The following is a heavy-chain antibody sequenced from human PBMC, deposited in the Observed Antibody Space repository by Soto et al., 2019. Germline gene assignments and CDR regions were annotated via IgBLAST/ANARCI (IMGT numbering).Heavy chain of an antibody. V-gene: IGHV4-30-4*01. D-gene: IGHD7-27*01. CDR1: CASVSSGEYY. Sequence: PSETLSLTCTVSCASVSSGEYYWTWIRQPPGKDLEWIGYIPSSGNTNYNPSLRSRLTMSKDTSKNQFSLRLSSVTAADTAVYYCARRVTGGGERFDPWGQGTLVTVSS. CDR3: ARRVTGGGERFDP. CDR2: IPSSGNT. J-gene: IGHJ5*02.